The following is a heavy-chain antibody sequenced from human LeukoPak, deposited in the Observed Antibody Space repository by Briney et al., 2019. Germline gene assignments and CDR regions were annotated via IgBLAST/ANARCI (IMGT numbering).Heavy chain of an antibody. J-gene: IGHJ3*02. CDR3: ASRYCTSTNCYAFDI. V-gene: IGHV3-21*01. D-gene: IGHD2-2*01. CDR1: GFPFIRYA. Sequence: PGGSLRLSCSASGFPFIRYAMHWVRQAPGKGLEWVSAISSSSDYIFYADSVQGRFTISRDNAVNSLFLQMNSLRAEDTAVYYCASRYCTSTNCYAFDIWGQGTVVTVSS. CDR2: ISSSSDYI.